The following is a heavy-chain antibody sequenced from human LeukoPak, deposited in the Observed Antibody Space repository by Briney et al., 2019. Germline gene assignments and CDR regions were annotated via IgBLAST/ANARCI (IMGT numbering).Heavy chain of an antibody. CDR1: GGSISSGSYY. V-gene: IGHV4-61*02. D-gene: IGHD3-16*01. Sequence: PSETLSLTCTVSGGSISSGSYYWSWIRQPAGKGLEWIGRTYTSGSTNYNPSLKSRVTISVDTSKNQFSLKLSSVTAADTAVYYCARDPGEYWGQGTLVTVSS. CDR3: ARDPGEY. J-gene: IGHJ4*02. CDR2: TYTSGST.